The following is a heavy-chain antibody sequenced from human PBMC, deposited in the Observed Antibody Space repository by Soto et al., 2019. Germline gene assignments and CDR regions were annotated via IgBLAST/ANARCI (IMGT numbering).Heavy chain of an antibody. V-gene: IGHV2-5*02. CDR1: GFSLTTSGVG. J-gene: IGHJ5*02. CDR2: IYWDDDK. CDR3: AHSIYCTSTMCYSRRDNWFDP. D-gene: IGHD2-2*01. Sequence: QITLKESGPTLVKPTQTLTLACTFSGFSLTTSGVGVGWIRQPPGKALEWLALIYWDDDKRYSPSLKNRLTVTKDSSKNQVVLTMTNMDPVDTATYYCAHSIYCTSTMCYSRRDNWFDPWGQGTLVTVSS.